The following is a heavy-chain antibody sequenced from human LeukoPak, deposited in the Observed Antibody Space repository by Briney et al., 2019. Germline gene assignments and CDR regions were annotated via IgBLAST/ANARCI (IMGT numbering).Heavy chain of an antibody. CDR2: MNPNSGNT. V-gene: IGHV1-8*02. J-gene: IGHJ5*02. CDR3: ARGRSQRAQGNWFDP. CDR1: GGTFSSYA. Sequence: GASVKVSCKASGGTFSSYAISWVRQAAGQGLEWMGWMNPNSGNTGYAQKFQGRVTMTRNTSISTAYMELSSLRSEDTAVYYCARGRSQRAQGNWFDPWGQGTLVTVSS. D-gene: IGHD1-26*01.